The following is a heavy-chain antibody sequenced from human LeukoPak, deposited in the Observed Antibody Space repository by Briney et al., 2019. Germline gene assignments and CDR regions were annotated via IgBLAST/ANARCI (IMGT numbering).Heavy chain of an antibody. CDR2: IIPIFGTA. CDR1: GGTFSSYA. D-gene: IGHD1-26*01. V-gene: IGHV1-69*06. CDR3: AKDPAVGGATGYFDY. Sequence: ASVKVSCKASGGTFSSYAISWVRQAPGQGLEWMGGIIPIFGTANYAQKFQGRVTITADKSTSTAYMELSSLRAEDTAVYYCAKDPAVGGATGYFDYWGQGTLVTVSS. J-gene: IGHJ4*02.